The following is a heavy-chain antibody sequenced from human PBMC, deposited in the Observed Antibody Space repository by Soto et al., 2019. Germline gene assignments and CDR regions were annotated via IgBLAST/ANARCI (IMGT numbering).Heavy chain of an antibody. CDR1: GGSISSGGYS. J-gene: IGHJ5*02. D-gene: IGHD6-19*01. CDR3: ARGRKLAVAGSNWFDP. V-gene: IGHV4-30-2*01. Sequence: QLQLQESGSGLVKPSQTLSLTCAVSGGSISSGGYSWSWIRQPPGKGLEWIGYIYHSGSTYYNPSLKSRVTISVDRSKNQFSLKLCSVTAADTAVYYCARGRKLAVAGSNWFDPWGQGTLVTVSS. CDR2: IYHSGST.